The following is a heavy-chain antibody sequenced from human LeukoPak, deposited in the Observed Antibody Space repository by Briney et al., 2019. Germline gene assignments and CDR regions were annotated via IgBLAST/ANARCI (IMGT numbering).Heavy chain of an antibody. CDR3: VSGFLQWLY. D-gene: IGHD3-3*01. J-gene: IGHJ4*02. Sequence: GGSLRLSCAASGFSSSSYWMSWVRQVPGKGLEWVANINPDGSNMLYVDSVKGRFTISRDNAKNSLYLQMNNLRAEDTAVYFCVSGFLQWLYWGQGTLVTVSS. CDR2: INPDGSNM. CDR1: GFSSSSYW. V-gene: IGHV3-7*01.